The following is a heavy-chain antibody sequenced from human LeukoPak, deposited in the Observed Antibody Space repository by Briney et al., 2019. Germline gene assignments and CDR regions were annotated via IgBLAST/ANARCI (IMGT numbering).Heavy chain of an antibody. J-gene: IGHJ6*02. V-gene: IGHV1-69*13. CDR1: GGTFSSYA. D-gene: IGHD2-2*01. Sequence: ASVKVSCKASGGTFSSYAISWVRQAPGQGLEWMGGIIPIFGTANYAQKFQGRVTITADESTSTAYMELSSLRSEDTAVYYCARTDIVVVPAAPPSFYYYYYGMDVWGQGTTVTVSS. CDR2: IIPIFGTA. CDR3: ARTDIVVVPAAPPSFYYYYYGMDV.